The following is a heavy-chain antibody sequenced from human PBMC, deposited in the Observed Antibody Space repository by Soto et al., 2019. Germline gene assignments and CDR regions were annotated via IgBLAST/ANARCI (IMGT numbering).Heavy chain of an antibody. D-gene: IGHD3-10*01. CDR1: GGSISSGGYY. CDR3: ARARSEELPPSGWFDP. V-gene: IGHV4-31*03. J-gene: IGHJ5*02. Sequence: QVQLQESGPGLVKPSQTLSLTCTVSGGSISSGGYYWSWIRQHPGKGLEWIGYIYYSGSTYYNPSLKSRVTISVDTSKNQFSLKLSSVTAADTAVYYCARARSEELPPSGWFDPWGQGTLVTVSS. CDR2: IYYSGST.